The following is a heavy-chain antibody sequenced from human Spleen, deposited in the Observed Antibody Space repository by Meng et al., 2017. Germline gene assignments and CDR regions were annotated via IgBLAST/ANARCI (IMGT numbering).Heavy chain of an antibody. D-gene: IGHD3-10*01. Sequence: HLQRLGAGLAKPTDTLALNCAGSGGSISNSYWIWIRHPAGKALEWIGRIYSSGSTNYNPSLKSRVTMSVDTSKNQFSLKLSSVTAADTAVYFCARGIRGDEQYFQEWGQGTLVTVSS. CDR3: ARGIRGDEQYFQE. CDR2: IYSSGST. J-gene: IGHJ1*01. CDR1: GGSISNSY. V-gene: IGHV4-59*10.